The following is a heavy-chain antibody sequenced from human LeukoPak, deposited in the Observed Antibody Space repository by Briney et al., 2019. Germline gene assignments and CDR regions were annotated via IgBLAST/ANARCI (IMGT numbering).Heavy chain of an antibody. CDR1: GSTLTELS. CDR2: ISAKTGNT. D-gene: IGHD6-13*01. V-gene: IGHV1-18*01. CDR3: ARDPVVYNIADGAYDAFDV. Sequence: ASVKVSCKVSGSTLTELSMHWVRQAPGQGLEWMGWISAKTGNTNSAQKFQGRVTMTTDTFTSTVYMELRSLRADDTAVYYCARDPVVYNIADGAYDAFDVWGQGTMVTVSS. J-gene: IGHJ3*01.